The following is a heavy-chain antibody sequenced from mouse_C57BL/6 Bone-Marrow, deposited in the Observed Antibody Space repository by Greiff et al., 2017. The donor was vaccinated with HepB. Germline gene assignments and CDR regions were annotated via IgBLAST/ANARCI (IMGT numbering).Heavy chain of an antibody. D-gene: IGHD2-5*01. CDR3: AVYYYSTPKAMDY. Sequence: EVQLQQSVAELVRPGASVKLSCTASGFNIKNTYMHWVKQRPEQGLEWIGRIDPANGNTKYTPKFKGKATITADTSSNTAYLQLSSLTSEDTAIYYCAVYYYSTPKAMDYWGQGTSVTVSS. CDR1: GFNIKNTY. V-gene: IGHV14-3*01. CDR2: IDPANGNT. J-gene: IGHJ4*01.